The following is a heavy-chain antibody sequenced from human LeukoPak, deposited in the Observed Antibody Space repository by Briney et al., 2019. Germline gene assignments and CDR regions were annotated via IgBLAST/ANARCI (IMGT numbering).Heavy chain of an antibody. CDR1: GFTFSSYA. Sequence: GGSLRLSCAASGFTFSSYAMHWVRQAPGKGLEWVAVISYDGSNKYYADSVKGRFTISRDNSKNTLYLQMNSLRSDDTAVYYCARDLIMYGSESYFDDTFDIWGQGTKVTVSS. J-gene: IGHJ3*02. V-gene: IGHV3-30*04. D-gene: IGHD3-10*01. CDR3: ARDLIMYGSESYFDDTFDI. CDR2: ISYDGSNK.